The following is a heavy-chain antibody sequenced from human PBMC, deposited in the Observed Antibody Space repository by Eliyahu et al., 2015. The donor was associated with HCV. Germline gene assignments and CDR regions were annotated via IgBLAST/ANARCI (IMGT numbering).Heavy chain of an antibody. CDR1: GGTFSSYA. CDR2: IIPILGIA. J-gene: IGHJ6*02. Sequence: QVQLVQSGAEVKKPGSSVKVSCKASGGTFSSYAISWVRQAPGQGLEWMGRIIPILGIANYAQKFQGRVTITADKSTSTAYMELSSLRSEDTAVYYCARGTGRPSRYYYGMDVWGQGTTVTVSS. CDR3: ARGTGRPSRYYYGMDV. D-gene: IGHD2-15*01. V-gene: IGHV1-69*04.